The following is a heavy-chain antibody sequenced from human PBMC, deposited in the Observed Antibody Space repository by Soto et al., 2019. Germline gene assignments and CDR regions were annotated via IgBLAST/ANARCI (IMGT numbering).Heavy chain of an antibody. D-gene: IGHD2-15*01. CDR3: ATHCSGGSCYRPTLEYFQH. CDR1: GFTFSSYA. J-gene: IGHJ1*01. CDR2: ISGSGGST. V-gene: IGHV3-23*01. Sequence: GGSLRLSCAASGFTFSSYAMSWVRQAPGKGLEWVSAISGSGGSTYYADSVKGRFTISRDNSKNTLYLQMNSLRAEDTAVYYCATHCSGGSCYRPTLEYFQHWGQGTLVTVSS.